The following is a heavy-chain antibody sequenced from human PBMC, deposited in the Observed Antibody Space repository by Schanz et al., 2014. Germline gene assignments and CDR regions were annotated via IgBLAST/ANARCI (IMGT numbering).Heavy chain of an antibody. J-gene: IGHJ6*03. CDR1: GYTFTSYS. D-gene: IGHD2-2*02. CDR2: INLSGSST. Sequence: QVQLVQSGAEVKKPGASVKVSCKASGYTFTSYSMHWVRQAPGQGLEWMGIINLSGSSTNYAQNFQGRVTITADKSTSTAYMELTSLRSEDTAVYYCAGTYCSSTSCYTGYYYMDVWGKGTTVTVSS. CDR3: AGTYCSSTSCYTGYYYMDV. V-gene: IGHV1-46*01.